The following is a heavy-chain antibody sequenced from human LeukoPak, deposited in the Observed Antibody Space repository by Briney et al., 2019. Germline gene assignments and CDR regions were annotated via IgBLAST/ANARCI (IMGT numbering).Heavy chain of an antibody. D-gene: IGHD3-3*01. CDR1: GFTFSSYW. CDR2: IKQDGSEK. CDR3: ARDSNYDFWSGYQYPSDY. V-gene: IGHV3-7*01. J-gene: IGHJ4*02. Sequence: GGSLRLSCAASGFTFSSYWMSWVRQAPGKGLEWVANIKQDGSEKYYVDSVKGRFTISRDNAKISLYLQMNSLRAEDTAVYYCARDSNYDFWSGYQYPSDYWGQGTLVTVSS.